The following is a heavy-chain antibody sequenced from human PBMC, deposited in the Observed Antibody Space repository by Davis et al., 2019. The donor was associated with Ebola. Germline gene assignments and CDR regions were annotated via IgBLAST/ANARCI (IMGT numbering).Heavy chain of an antibody. V-gene: IGHV3-23*01. J-gene: IGHJ4*02. CDR3: ATQDNGYSVPFDC. Sequence: GGSLRLSCAVSGFAFRNYPMSWVRQAPGKGLEWVSIIGTGGAGTKYADSVRGRFTISRDDSKNILYLQLNNLRADDTAVYYCATQDNGYSVPFDCWGQGTLVTVSS. D-gene: IGHD3-22*01. CDR1: GFAFRNYP. CDR2: IGTGGAGT.